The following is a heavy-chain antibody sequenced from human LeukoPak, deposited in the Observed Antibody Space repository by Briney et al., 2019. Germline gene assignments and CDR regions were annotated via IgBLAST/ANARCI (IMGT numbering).Heavy chain of an antibody. CDR3: ARDEAGAVFDAFDI. D-gene: IGHD6-13*01. V-gene: IGHV3-30*03. CDR1: GFTFSSYG. J-gene: IGHJ3*02. Sequence: GRSLRLSCAASGFTFSSYGMHWVRQAPGKGLEWVAVISYDGSNKYYADSVKGRFTISRDNAKNSLYLQMNSLRAEDTAVYYCARDEAGAVFDAFDIWGQGTMVTVSS. CDR2: ISYDGSNK.